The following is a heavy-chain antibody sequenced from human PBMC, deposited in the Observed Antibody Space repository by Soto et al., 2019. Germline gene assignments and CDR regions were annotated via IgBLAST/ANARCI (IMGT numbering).Heavy chain of an antibody. Sequence: SGTLSLTCAVYGGSFSGYYWSWIRQPPGKGLEWIGEINHSGSTNYNPSLKSRVTISVDTSKNQFSLKLSSVTAADTAVYYCARGGRRGYSYGYLDYWGQGTLVTVSS. V-gene: IGHV4-34*01. CDR1: GGSFSGYY. CDR2: INHSGST. D-gene: IGHD5-18*01. J-gene: IGHJ4*02. CDR3: ARGGRRGYSYGYLDY.